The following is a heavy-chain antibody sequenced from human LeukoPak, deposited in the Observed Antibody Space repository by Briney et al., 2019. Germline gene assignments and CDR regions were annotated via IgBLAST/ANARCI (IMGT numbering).Heavy chain of an antibody. D-gene: IGHD2-15*01. CDR1: GFTFSSYW. CDR3: ARDRIRQPNWFDP. CDR2: IKSDGSVT. J-gene: IGHJ5*02. V-gene: IGHV3-74*01. Sequence: GSLRLSCAASGFTFSSYWMHWVRQAPGEGLVWVSRIKSDGSVTWYADSVKGRFTISRDNAKNSLYLQMNSLRAEDTAVYYCARDRIRQPNWFDPWGQGTLVTVSS.